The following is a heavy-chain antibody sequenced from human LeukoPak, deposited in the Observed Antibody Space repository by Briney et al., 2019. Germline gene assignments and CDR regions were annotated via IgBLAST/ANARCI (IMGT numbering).Heavy chain of an antibody. CDR1: GYTFTGYY. D-gene: IGHD2-2*01. V-gene: IGHV1-2*02. CDR2: INPNSGGT. J-gene: IGHJ5*02. Sequence: GASVKVSCKASGYTFTGYYMHWVRQAPGQGLEWMGWINPNSGGTNYAQKFQGRVTMTRDTSISTAYMELSRLRSDDTAVYYCARAVVVPAAIWWFDPWGQGTLVTVSS. CDR3: ARAVVVPAAIWWFDP.